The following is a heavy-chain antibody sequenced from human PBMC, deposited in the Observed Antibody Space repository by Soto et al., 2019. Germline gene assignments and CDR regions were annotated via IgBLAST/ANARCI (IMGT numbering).Heavy chain of an antibody. V-gene: IGHV1-69*02. CDR1: GGTFSSYT. CDR2: IIPILGIA. Sequence: QVQLVQSGAEVKKPGSSVKVSCKASGGTFSSYTISWVRQAPGQGLEWMGRIIPILGIANYAQKFQGRVTITADKSTSTAYMELSSLRSEDTAVYYCARDSYGFSLPFDYWGQGTLVTVSS. CDR3: ARDSYGFSLPFDY. D-gene: IGHD5-18*01. J-gene: IGHJ4*02.